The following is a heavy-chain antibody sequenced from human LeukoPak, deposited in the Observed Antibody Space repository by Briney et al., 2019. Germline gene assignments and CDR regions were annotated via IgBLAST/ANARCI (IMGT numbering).Heavy chain of an antibody. V-gene: IGHV4-59*08. Sequence: SETLSLTCTVSGGSINNYYWSWIRQPPGKGLKWIGYVYYSGSTNYNPSLKSRVSISLVTSNNQFSLNLRSVTAADTAVYYCARPEESGCSGGSCYSYNYWGQGILVTVSS. D-gene: IGHD2-15*01. CDR3: ARPEESGCSGGSCYSYNY. J-gene: IGHJ4*02. CDR1: GGSINNYY. CDR2: VYYSGST.